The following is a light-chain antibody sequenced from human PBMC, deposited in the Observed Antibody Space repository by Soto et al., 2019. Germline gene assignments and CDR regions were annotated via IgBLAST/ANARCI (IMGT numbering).Light chain of an antibody. Sequence: QSVLTQPPSASGSPGQSVTISCTGTSSDVGGYNYVSWYQQHPGKAPKLMIYEVSKRPSGVPDRFSGSKSGNTASLTVSGLQAEDEADYYCSSYAGTYTGVFGTGTKVTVL. CDR3: SSYAGTYTGV. CDR2: EVS. V-gene: IGLV2-8*01. CDR1: SSDVGGYNY. J-gene: IGLJ1*01.